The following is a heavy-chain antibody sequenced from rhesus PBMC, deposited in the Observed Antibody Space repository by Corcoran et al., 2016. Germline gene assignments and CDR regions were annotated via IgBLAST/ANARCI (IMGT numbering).Heavy chain of an antibody. Sequence: QVQLVQSGAEVMKPGSSLKLSCKASGYTFTDYYMHWVRQAPRQGLEWMGSLNPYNGYTKYAQKFQGRVTMTRDTSTSTAYMELSSLRSDDTAVYFCARTYSGSTPDFDFWGQGLRVTVSS. CDR1: GYTFTDYY. J-gene: IGHJ3*01. V-gene: IGHV1S2*01. CDR3: ARTYSGSTPDFDF. D-gene: IGHD5-24*01. CDR2: LNPYNGYT.